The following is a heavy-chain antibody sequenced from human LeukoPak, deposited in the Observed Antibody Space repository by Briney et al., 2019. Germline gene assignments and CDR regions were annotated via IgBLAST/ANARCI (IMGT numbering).Heavy chain of an antibody. D-gene: IGHD6-25*01. V-gene: IGHV3-15*04. CDR2: IESKTDGGTT. CDR1: GFTFSNAW. CDR3: TTSVSSPDL. Sequence: GGSLRLSCAASGFTFSNAWMTWVRQAPGKGLEWVGRIESKTDGGTTDYAAPVKGGFTISRDDSKNTLYLQMNSLKTEDTAVYYCTTSVSSPDLWGRGTLVTVSS. J-gene: IGHJ2*01.